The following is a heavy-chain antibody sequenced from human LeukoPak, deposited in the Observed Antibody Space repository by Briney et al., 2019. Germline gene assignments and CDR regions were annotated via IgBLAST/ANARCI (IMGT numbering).Heavy chain of an antibody. CDR2: ISSSSSTI. D-gene: IGHD3-3*01. V-gene: IGHV3-48*01. J-gene: IGHJ4*02. CDR3: ARDRYDFWSGYDY. Sequence: GGSLRLSCAASGFTFSSYSMNWVRQAPGKGLEWVSYISSSSSTIYYADSVKGRFTISRDNAKNSLCLQMNSLRAEDTAVYYCARDRYDFWSGYDYWGQGTLVTVSS. CDR1: GFTFSSYS.